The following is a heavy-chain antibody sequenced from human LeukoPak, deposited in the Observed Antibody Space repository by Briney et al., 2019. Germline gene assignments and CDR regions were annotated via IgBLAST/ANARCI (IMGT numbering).Heavy chain of an antibody. Sequence: PSETLSLTCAVYGGSFSGYYWSWVRQPPWKGLEWIGEINHSGSTNYNPSLKSRVTISVDTSKNQFSLKVRSVTAADTAIYYCARRLHQLPIDYWGQGTLVTVSS. CDR1: GGSFSGYY. V-gene: IGHV4-34*01. D-gene: IGHD2-2*01. CDR2: INHSGST. J-gene: IGHJ4*02. CDR3: ARRLHQLPIDY.